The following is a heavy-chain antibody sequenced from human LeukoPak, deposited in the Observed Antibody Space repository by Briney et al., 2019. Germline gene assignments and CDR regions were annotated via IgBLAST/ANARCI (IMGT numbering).Heavy chain of an antibody. CDR2: ITPGGTI. Sequence: GGSLRLSCAVSGLTFSSYTFTWVRQALGKGLEWLSSITPGGTIYYADSVKGRFTISRANAKNSLYLQLNRLRAEDTALYYCATELPEADFYYGLDVWGQGTTVTVAS. D-gene: IGHD2-15*01. CDR3: ATELPEADFYYGLDV. CDR1: GLTFSSYT. V-gene: IGHV3-48*01. J-gene: IGHJ6*02.